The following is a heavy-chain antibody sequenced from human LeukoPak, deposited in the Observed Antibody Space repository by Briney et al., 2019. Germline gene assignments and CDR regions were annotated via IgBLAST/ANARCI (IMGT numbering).Heavy chain of an antibody. CDR3: ARVRVTGSFGLDLGH. Sequence: ASVKDSCKASGYTFTGYFMHWVRQAPGQGLEWMGWIDPNSGGTNYAQNFRGRVTMTRDTSISTAYMELSRLTSDDTAVYYCARVRVTGSFGLDLGHWGQGTLVTVSS. J-gene: IGHJ4*02. D-gene: IGHD1-26*01. V-gene: IGHV1-2*02. CDR1: GYTFTGYF. CDR2: IDPNSGGT.